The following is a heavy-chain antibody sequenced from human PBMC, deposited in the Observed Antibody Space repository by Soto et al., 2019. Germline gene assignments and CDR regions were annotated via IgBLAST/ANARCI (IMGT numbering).Heavy chain of an antibody. CDR2: IYYSGTT. D-gene: IGHD3-9*01. Sequence: QVQLQESGPGLVKPSETLSLTCTVSGGSTRNYFWSWIRQPPGKGLEWIGCIYYSGTTNYNSSLKSPLTISLDTSKNQFSLRLRSETAADTAVYYCARYVNPYDTAVWFDPWGQGTLVNVSS. CDR3: ARYVNPYDTAVWFDP. CDR1: GGSTRNYF. J-gene: IGHJ5*02. V-gene: IGHV4-59*01.